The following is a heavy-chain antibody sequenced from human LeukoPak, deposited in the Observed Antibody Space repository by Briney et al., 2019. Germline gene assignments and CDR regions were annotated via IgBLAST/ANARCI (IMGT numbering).Heavy chain of an antibody. D-gene: IGHD1-26*01. CDR3: ARVREYSGSYLGTDAFDI. CDR1: GYTFTGYY. J-gene: IGHJ3*02. V-gene: IGHV1-46*01. Sequence: GASVKVSCKASGYTFTGYYMHWVRQAPGQGLEWMGIINPSGGSTSYAQKFQSRVTMTRDMSTSTVYMELSSLRSEDTAVYYCARVREYSGSYLGTDAFDIWGQGTMVTVSS. CDR2: INPSGGST.